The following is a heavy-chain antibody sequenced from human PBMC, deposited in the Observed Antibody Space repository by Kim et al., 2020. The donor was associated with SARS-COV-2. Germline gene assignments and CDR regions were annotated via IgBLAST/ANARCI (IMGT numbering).Heavy chain of an antibody. V-gene: IGHV3-23*03. CDR2: IYSGGSTT. CDR1: GFTLKTYA. D-gene: IGHD3-9*01. CDR3: ARGGSKIRNSFDP. Sequence: GGSLRLSCEAPGFTLKTYAMSWVRQAPGRGLEWVSLIYSGGSTTFYADSVKGRFTISRDISTNTLFLEMNSLRGEDTAVYYCARGGSKIRNSFDPWGQGTLVTVSS. J-gene: IGHJ5*02.